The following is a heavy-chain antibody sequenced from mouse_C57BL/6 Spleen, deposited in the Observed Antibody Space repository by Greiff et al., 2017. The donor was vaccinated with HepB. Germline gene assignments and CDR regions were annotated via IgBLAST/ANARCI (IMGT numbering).Heavy chain of an antibody. CDR3: VRHFPPIYYYGSSYGWYFDV. J-gene: IGHJ1*03. CDR2: IRSKSNNYAT. CDR1: GFSFNTYA. Sequence: VQLKESGGGLVQPKGSLKLSCAASGFSFNTYAMNWVRQAPGKGLEWVARIRSKSNNYATYYADSVKDRFTISRDDSESMLYLQMNNLKTEDTAMYYCVRHFPPIYYYGSSYGWYFDVWGTGTTVTVSS. V-gene: IGHV10-1*01. D-gene: IGHD1-1*01.